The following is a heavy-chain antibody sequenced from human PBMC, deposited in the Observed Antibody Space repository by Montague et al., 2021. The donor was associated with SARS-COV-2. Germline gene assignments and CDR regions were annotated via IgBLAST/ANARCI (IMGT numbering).Heavy chain of an antibody. Sequence: SLRLSCAAYGFTFSNCWMSWVRQAPGKGLEWVATIMKDGSGKYYVDSVKGRFTISRDNAKNSLYLQMSSLRAEDTALYYCTRDTPAIENDFNGGSNWGQGTLVTVSS. CDR3: TRDTPAIENDFNGGSN. J-gene: IGHJ4*02. V-gene: IGHV3-7*01. D-gene: IGHD3/OR15-3a*01. CDR2: IMKDGSGK. CDR1: GFTFSNCW.